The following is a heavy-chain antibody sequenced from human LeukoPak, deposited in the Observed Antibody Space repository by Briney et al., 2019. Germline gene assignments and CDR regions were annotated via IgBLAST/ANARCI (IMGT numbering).Heavy chain of an antibody. D-gene: IGHD3-16*01. CDR3: AKDGVSSSYYYYMDV. CDR2: ISGSGGST. Sequence: GGSLRLSCAASGFTFSSYAMSWVRQAPGKGLEWVSAISGSGGSTYYADSVKGRFTISRDNSKNTLYLQMNSLRAEDTAIYYCAKDGVSSSYYYYMDVWGKGTTVTVSS. J-gene: IGHJ6*03. CDR1: GFTFSSYA. V-gene: IGHV3-23*01.